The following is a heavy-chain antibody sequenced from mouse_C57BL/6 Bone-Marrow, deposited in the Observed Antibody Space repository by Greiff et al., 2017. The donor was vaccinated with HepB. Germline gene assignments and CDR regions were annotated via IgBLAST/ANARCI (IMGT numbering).Heavy chain of an antibody. Sequence: QVQLQQPGAELVRPGSSVKLSCKASGYTFTSYWMHWVKQRPIQGLEWIGNIDPSDSETHYNQKFKDKATLTVDKSSSTAYMQLSSLTSEDSAVYYCANRMRGYDKDYYAMDYWGQGTSVTVSS. J-gene: IGHJ4*01. V-gene: IGHV1-52*01. CDR2: IDPSDSET. CDR3: ANRMRGYDKDYYAMDY. D-gene: IGHD2-2*01. CDR1: GYTFTSYW.